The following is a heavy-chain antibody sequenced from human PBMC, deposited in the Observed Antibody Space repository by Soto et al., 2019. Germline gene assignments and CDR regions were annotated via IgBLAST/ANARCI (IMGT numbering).Heavy chain of an antibody. V-gene: IGHV4-59*01. D-gene: IGHD3-10*01. CDR2: IYYSGST. CDR1: GGSISSYY. Sequence: AETLSLTCTVSGGSISSYYWSWIRQPPGKGLEWIGYIYYSGSTNYNPSLKSRVTISVDTSKNQFSLKLSSVTAADTAVYYCASRSEEVVGSGSPANVPDYYYYYMDVWGKGTTVTVSS. J-gene: IGHJ6*03. CDR3: ASRSEEVVGSGSPANVPDYYYYYMDV.